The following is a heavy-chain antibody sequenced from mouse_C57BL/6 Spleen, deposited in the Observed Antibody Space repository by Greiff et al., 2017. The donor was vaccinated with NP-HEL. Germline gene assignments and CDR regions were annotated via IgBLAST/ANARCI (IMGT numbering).Heavy chain of an antibody. CDR1: GYTFTSYW. CDR2: FNPSNGGT. CDR3: APGDYYDPNAMDY. V-gene: IGHV1-53*01. Sequence: QVQLQQPGTELVKPGASVKLSCKASGYTFTSYWMHWVKQRPGQGLEWIGNFNPSNGGTNYNEKFKSKATLTVDKSSSTAYMQLSSLTSEDSAVYYCAPGDYYDPNAMDYWGQGTSVTVSS. D-gene: IGHD2-4*01. J-gene: IGHJ4*01.